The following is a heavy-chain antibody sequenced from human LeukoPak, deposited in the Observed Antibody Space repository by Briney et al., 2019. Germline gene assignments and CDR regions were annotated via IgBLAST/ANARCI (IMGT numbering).Heavy chain of an antibody. D-gene: IGHD6-13*01. V-gene: IGHV3-20*04. CDR2: INWNGGST. CDR3: ARRTAAEDWYFDL. CDR1: GFTFDDYG. Sequence: GGSLRLSCAASGFTFDDYGMSWVRHAPGKGLEWVSGINWNGGSTGYADSVKGRFTISRDNAKNSLYLQMNSLRAEDTALYYCARRTAAEDWYFDLWGRGTLVTVSS. J-gene: IGHJ2*01.